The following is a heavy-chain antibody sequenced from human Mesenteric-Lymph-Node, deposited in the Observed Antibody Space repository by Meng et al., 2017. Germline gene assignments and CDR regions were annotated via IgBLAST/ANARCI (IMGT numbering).Heavy chain of an antibody. CDR1: GGSIGSGGYY. CDR3: AREAGRDGYATPKFDY. V-gene: IGHV4-31*03. Sequence: LQEAGPGRVKPSQTLSLPCTVAGGSIGSGGYYWSWIRQHPGKGLEWIGYIYYTGSTFYNPSLKSRVTISVDTSKNQFSLKLISATAADTAVYYCAREAGRDGYATPKFDYWGQGTLVTVSS. J-gene: IGHJ4*02. CDR2: IYYTGST. D-gene: IGHD5-24*01.